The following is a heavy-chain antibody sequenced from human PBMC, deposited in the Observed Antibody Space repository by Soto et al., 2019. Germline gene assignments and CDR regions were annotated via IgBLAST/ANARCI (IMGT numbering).Heavy chain of an antibody. V-gene: IGHV1-69*01. D-gene: IGHD5-18*01. CDR3: ARDQYSYGYYGFDP. CDR2: ITPIFGTA. Sequence: QVQLVQSGAEVKKPGSSVKVSCKASGGPFSSYAISWVRQAPGQGLEWMGGITPIFGTANYAQKFQGRVTITADESKSTAYMELSSLRSEDTAVYYCARDQYSYGYYGFDPWGQGTLVTVSS. CDR1: GGPFSSYA. J-gene: IGHJ5*02.